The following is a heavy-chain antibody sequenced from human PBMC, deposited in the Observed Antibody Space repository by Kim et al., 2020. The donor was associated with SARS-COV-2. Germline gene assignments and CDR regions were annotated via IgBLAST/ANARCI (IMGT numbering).Heavy chain of an antibody. CDR2: KT. D-gene: IGHD2-21*01. V-gene: IGHV1-3*01. CDR3: ARRSGPGNIPL. J-gene: IGHJ4*02. Sequence: KTRCSQKFQDRVTFTRDTSVTTAYMELSSLTSEDTAVYYCARRSGPGNIPLWGRGTLVTVSS.